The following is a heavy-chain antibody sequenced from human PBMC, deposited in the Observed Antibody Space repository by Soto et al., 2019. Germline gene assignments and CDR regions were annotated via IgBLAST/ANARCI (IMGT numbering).Heavy chain of an antibody. V-gene: IGHV3-48*01. Sequence: PGGSLRLSCAASGFTFSSYSMNWVRQAPGKGLEWVSYISSSSSTIYYADSVKGRFTISRDNAKNSLYLQMNSLRAEDTAVYYCAREYCRSTSCLNWFDPWGQGTLVTVSS. J-gene: IGHJ5*02. CDR1: GFTFSSYS. D-gene: IGHD2-2*01. CDR2: ISSSSSTI. CDR3: AREYCRSTSCLNWFDP.